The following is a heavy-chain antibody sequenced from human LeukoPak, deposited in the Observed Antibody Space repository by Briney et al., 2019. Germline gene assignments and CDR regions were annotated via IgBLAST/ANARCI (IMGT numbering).Heavy chain of an antibody. J-gene: IGHJ6*03. V-gene: IGHV3-23*01. CDR1: GFTFSSYA. D-gene: IGHD6-19*01. CDR2: ISGSGGST. CDR3: ARAVAGTNHYYYMDV. Sequence: PGGSLRLSCAASGFTFSSYAMSWVRQAPGKGLEWVSAISGSGGSTYYADSVKGRFTISRDNSKNSLYLQMNSLRAEDTALYYCARAVAGTNHYYYMDVWGKGTTVTVSS.